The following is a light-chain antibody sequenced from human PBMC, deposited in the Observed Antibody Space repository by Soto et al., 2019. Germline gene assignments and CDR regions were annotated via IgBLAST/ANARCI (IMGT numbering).Light chain of an antibody. CDR1: QSLNSW. V-gene: IGKV1-5*03. J-gene: IGKJ4*01. Sequence: DIQMTQSPSTLSASIGDRVTITCRASQSLNSWLAWYRQKPGKAPKLLIYKASNLESGVPSRFSGSGSGTEFTLTISSLQPDDYATYYCQQYIDYFTFGGGTKVDIK. CDR3: QQYIDYFT. CDR2: KAS.